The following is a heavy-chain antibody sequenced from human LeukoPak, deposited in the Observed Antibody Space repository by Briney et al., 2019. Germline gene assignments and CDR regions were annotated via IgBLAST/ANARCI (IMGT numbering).Heavy chain of an antibody. V-gene: IGHV1-24*01. J-gene: IGHJ4*02. CDR2: FDPEDGET. Sequence: ASVKVSCKVSGYTLTELSMHWVRQAPGKGLEWMGGFDPEDGETIYAQKFQGRVTMTEDTSTDTAYMELSSLRSEDTAVYYCARDKEVNHYFDYWGQGTLVAVSS. D-gene: IGHD1-14*01. CDR3: ARDKEVNHYFDY. CDR1: GYTLTELS.